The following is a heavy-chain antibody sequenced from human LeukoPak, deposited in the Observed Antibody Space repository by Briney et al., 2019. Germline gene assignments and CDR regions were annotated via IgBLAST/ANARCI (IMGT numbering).Heavy chain of an antibody. V-gene: IGHV3-21*04. Sequence: GGSLRLSCAASGFTFSGYSMNWVRQAPGKGLEWVSSISSSGSYIYYADSVKGRFTISRDNAKNSLYLQMNSLRAEDTAVYYCAREAMTTVTKHYYYYMDVWGKGTTVTISS. J-gene: IGHJ6*03. CDR3: AREAMTTVTKHYYYYMDV. CDR1: GFTFSGYS. CDR2: ISSSGSYI. D-gene: IGHD4-17*01.